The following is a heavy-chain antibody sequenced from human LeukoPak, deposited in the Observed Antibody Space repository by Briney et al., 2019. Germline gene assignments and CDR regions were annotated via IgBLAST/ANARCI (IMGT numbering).Heavy chain of an antibody. Sequence: GGSLRLSCAASGFTFSSYAMHWVRQAPGKGLEYVSAISSNGGSTYYANSVKGRFTISRDNSKNTLYLQMGSLRAEDTAVYYCARDLFLAGGNIDDYWGQGTLVTVSS. D-gene: IGHD4-23*01. J-gene: IGHJ4*02. V-gene: IGHV3-64*01. CDR2: ISSNGGST. CDR3: ARDLFLAGGNIDDY. CDR1: GFTFSSYA.